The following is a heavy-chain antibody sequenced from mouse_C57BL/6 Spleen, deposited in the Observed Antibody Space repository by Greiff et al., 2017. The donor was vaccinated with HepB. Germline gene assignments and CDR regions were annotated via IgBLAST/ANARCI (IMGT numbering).Heavy chain of an antibody. CDR1: GFTFSDYG. Sequence: EVQRVESGGGLVKPGGSLKLSCAASGFTFSDYGMHWVRQAPEKGLEWVAYISSGSSTIYYADTVKGRFTISRDNAKNTLFLQMTSLRSEDTAMYYCARGGTGRDYYAMDYWGQGTSVTVSS. CDR2: ISSGSSTI. J-gene: IGHJ4*01. V-gene: IGHV5-17*01. CDR3: ARGGTGRDYYAMDY. D-gene: IGHD4-1*01.